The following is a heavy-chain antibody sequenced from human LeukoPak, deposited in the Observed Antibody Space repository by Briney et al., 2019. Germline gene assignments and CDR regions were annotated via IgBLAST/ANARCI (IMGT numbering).Heavy chain of an antibody. CDR1: GGSISSYY. CDR3: VRGLRPLDV. D-gene: IGHD4-17*01. Sequence: SETLSLTCTVSGGSISSYYWSWIRQPPGKGLEWIGYIYYSGSTNYNPSLKSRVTISVDTSKNQFSLKLSSVTAADTAVYYCVRGLRPLDVWGKGTTVTVSS. J-gene: IGHJ6*04. V-gene: IGHV4-59*01. CDR2: IYYSGST.